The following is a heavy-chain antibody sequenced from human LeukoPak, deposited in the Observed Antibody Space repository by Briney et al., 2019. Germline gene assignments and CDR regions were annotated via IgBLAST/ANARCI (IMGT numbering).Heavy chain of an antibody. CDR2: ISYDGYDK. V-gene: IGHV3-30-3*01. D-gene: IGHD6-13*01. CDR3: AKARGSSWYTTDAFDI. CDR1: GFTFNDYA. J-gene: IGHJ3*02. Sequence: GRSLRLSCAASGFTFNDYAMYWVRQTPGKGLEWVTLISYDGYDKSYADSVRGRFTISRDNSKNTLYLQMDSLRSEDTAVYYCAKARGSSWYTTDAFDIWGQGTMVTVSS.